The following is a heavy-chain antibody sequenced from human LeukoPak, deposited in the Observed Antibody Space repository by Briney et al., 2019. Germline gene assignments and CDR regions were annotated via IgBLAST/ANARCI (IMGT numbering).Heavy chain of an antibody. CDR1: GFTFSNYW. CDR3: ARHGIEVSRKYYFDL. CDR2: IKQDGSET. Sequence: PGGSLRLSCAASGFTFSNYWMSWVRQAPGKGLEWVANIKQDGSETYYVDSVKGRFTISRDNAKNSLYLQMNSLRVDDTAMYYCARHGIEVSRKYYFDLWGQGTLVTVSS. V-gene: IGHV3-7*05. D-gene: IGHD1-14*01. J-gene: IGHJ4*02.